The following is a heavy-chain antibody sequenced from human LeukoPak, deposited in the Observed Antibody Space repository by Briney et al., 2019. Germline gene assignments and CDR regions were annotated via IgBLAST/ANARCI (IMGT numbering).Heavy chain of an antibody. CDR1: GFTFSSYA. CDR2: ISGSGGST. Sequence: PGGSLRLSCAASGFTFSSYAMSWVRQAPGKGLEWVSAISGSGGSTYYADSVKGRFTISRDNSKNTLYLQMNSLRAEDTAVYYCAKDGKKLERHYYYYMDVWGKGTTVTVSS. J-gene: IGHJ6*03. CDR3: AKDGKKLERHYYYYMDV. D-gene: IGHD1-1*01. V-gene: IGHV3-23*01.